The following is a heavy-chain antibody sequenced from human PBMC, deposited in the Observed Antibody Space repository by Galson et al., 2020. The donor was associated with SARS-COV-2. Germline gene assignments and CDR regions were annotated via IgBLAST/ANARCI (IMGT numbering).Heavy chain of an antibody. V-gene: IGHV1-58*01. CDR1: GFTTSA. Sequence: SVQVSCKASGFTTSAVQWVRQARGQRLEWIGWIVVGTGNTNYAQNFQERVTITRDMSISTAYLELSSLRSEDTAVYFCAAVGPTYGTNLCSCYYWGQGSLVTVSS. CDR3: AAVGPTYGTNLCSCYY. CDR2: IVVGTGNT. J-gene: IGHJ4*02. D-gene: IGHD2-8*01.